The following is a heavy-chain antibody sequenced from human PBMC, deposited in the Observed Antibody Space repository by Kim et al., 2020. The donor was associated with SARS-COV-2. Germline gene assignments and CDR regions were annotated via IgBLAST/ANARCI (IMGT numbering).Heavy chain of an antibody. D-gene: IGHD2-21*01. J-gene: IGHJ6*03. CDR3: ARGHHKSIVVVIAPRPYYYYMDV. CDR1: GYTFTSYD. V-gene: IGHV1-8*01. Sequence: ASVKVFCKASGYTFTSYDINWVRQATGQGLEWMGWMNPNSGNTGYAQKFQGRVTMTRNTSISTAYMELSSLRSEDTAVYYCARGHHKSIVVVIAPRPYYYYMDVWGKGTTVTVSS. CDR2: MNPNSGNT.